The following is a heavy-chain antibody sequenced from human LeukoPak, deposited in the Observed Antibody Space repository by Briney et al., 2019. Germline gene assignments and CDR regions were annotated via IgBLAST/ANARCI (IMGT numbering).Heavy chain of an antibody. CDR3: TREFCGSRAACAGGFYYDV. CDR2: IGVTGDT. D-gene: IGHD2-15*01. CDR1: GFTFSSYD. V-gene: IGHV3-13*01. Sequence: GSLRLSCAASGFTFSSYDFHWVRQVPGKGLEWVSAIGVTGDTYYADSVKGRFTISRENAANSLYLQMHSLRAGDTALYYCTREFCGSRAACAGGFYYDVWGRGTLVTVSS. J-gene: IGHJ2*01.